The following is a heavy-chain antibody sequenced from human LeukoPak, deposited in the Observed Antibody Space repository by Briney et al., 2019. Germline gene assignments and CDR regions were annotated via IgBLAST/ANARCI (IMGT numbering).Heavy chain of an antibody. J-gene: IGHJ1*01. D-gene: IGHD6-19*01. CDR2: IIPILGIA. CDR1: GGTFSSYT. Sequence: SVKVSCKASGGTFSSYTISWVRQAPGQGLEWMGRIIPILGIANYAQKFQGRVTITADESTSTAYMELSSLRSEDTAVYYCARGIAVAYPFQHWGQGTLVTVSS. CDR3: ARGIAVAYPFQH. V-gene: IGHV1-69*02.